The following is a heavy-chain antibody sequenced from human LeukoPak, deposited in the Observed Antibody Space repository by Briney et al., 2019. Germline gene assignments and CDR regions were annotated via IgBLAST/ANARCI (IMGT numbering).Heavy chain of an antibody. Sequence: GGSLRLSCAASGFPFSSYSMNWVRQAPGKGLGWVSSISSSSSYIYYADSVKGRFTISRDNAKNSLYLQMNSLRAEDTAVYCCAREETPVVTLGAFDIWGQGTMVTVSS. J-gene: IGHJ3*02. CDR3: AREETPVVTLGAFDI. CDR2: ISSSSSYI. CDR1: GFPFSSYS. D-gene: IGHD4-23*01. V-gene: IGHV3-21*01.